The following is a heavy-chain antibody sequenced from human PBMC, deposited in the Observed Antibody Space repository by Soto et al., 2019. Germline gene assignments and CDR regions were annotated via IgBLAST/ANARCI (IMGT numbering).Heavy chain of an antibody. CDR2: ISGSGGST. V-gene: IGHV3-23*01. J-gene: IGHJ3*02. CDR1: GFTFSSYA. Sequence: GGSLRLSCAASGFTFSSYAMSWVRQAPGKGLEWVSAISGSGGSTYYADSVKGRFTISRDNSKNTLYLQMNSLRAEDTAVYYCAKGSPPIRIAVAGTSAFDIWGQGTMVTVSS. D-gene: IGHD6-19*01. CDR3: AKGSPPIRIAVAGTSAFDI.